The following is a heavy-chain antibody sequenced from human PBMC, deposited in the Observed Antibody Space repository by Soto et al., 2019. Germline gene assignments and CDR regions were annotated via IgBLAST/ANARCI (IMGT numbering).Heavy chain of an antibody. D-gene: IGHD3-10*01. J-gene: IGHJ5*02. CDR2: INPNSGGT. Sequence: GASVKVSCKASGYTFTGYYMHWVRQAPGQGLEWMVWINPNSGGTNYAQKFQGRVTMTRDTSISTAYMELSRLRSDDTAVYYCARGGITMVRGGDENRFEPWGQGTLVTVSS. CDR1: GYTFTGYY. CDR3: ARGGITMVRGGDENRFEP. V-gene: IGHV1-2*02.